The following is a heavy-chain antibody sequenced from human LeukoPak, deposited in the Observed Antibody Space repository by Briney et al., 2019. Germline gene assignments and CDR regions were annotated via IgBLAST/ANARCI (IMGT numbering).Heavy chain of an antibody. J-gene: IGHJ4*02. CDR2: ISGSGGST. V-gene: IGHV3-23*01. CDR1: GFTFSSYG. CDR3: ARTVQYYFDY. D-gene: IGHD1-1*01. Sequence: GGSLRLSCAASGFTFSSYGMSWVRQAPGKGLEWVSAISGSGGSTYYADSVKGRFTISRDNSKNTLYLQMDSLRAEDTAVYYCARTVQYYFDYWGQGTLVTVSS.